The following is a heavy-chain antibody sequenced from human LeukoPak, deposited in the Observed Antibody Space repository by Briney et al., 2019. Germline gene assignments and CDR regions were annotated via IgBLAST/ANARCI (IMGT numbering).Heavy chain of an antibody. J-gene: IGHJ4*02. CDR2: IIPILGIA. CDR3: ASDYYDSRGYPPKYDY. CDR1: GGTFSSYT. V-gene: IGHV1-69*02. D-gene: IGHD3-22*01. Sequence: GASVKVSCKASGGTFSSYTISWVRQAPGQGLEWMGRIIPILGIANYAQKFQGRVTITADKSTSTAYMELSSLRSEDTAVYYCASDYYDSRGYPPKYDYWGQGTLVTVSS.